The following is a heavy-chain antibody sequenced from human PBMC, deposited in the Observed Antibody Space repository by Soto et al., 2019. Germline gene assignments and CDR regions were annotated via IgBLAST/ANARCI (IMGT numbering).Heavy chain of an antibody. CDR1: GGSISSGGYY. J-gene: IGHJ4*02. D-gene: IGHD6-13*01. V-gene: IGHV4-31*03. Sequence: ASETLSLTCTVSGGSISSGGYYWSWIRQHPGKGLEWIGYIYYSGSTYYNPSLKSRVTISVDTSKNQFSLKLSSVTAADTAVYYCARRYGTVFDFWGQGTLVTVSS. CDR3: ARRYGTVFDF. CDR2: IYYSGST.